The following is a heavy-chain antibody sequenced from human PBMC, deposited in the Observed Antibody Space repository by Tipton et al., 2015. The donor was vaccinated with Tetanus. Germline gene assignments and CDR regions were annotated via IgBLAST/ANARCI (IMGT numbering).Heavy chain of an antibody. J-gene: IGHJ6*02. V-gene: IGHV3-48*02. CDR1: GFTFSSYS. D-gene: IGHD2-21*02. CDR2: ISSTSSTI. Sequence: SGFTFSSYSMNWVRQAPGKGLEWVSYISSTSSTIYYADSVKGRFTISRDNAKNSLYLQMNSLRDEDTAVYYCARDIVVVTAIEYYYYGMDVWGQGTTVTVSS. CDR3: ARDIVVVTAIEYYYYGMDV.